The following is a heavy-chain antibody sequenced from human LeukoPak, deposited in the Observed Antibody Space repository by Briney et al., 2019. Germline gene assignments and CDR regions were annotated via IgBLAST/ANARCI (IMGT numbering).Heavy chain of an antibody. J-gene: IGHJ4*02. Sequence: GGSLRLSCAASGFTFSSYWMSWVRQAPGKGLEWVANIKQDGSEKYYVDSVKGRFTISRDNAKNSLYLQMNSLRAEDTAVYYCGRSPLYDFWNPFDYWGQGTLVTVSS. V-gene: IGHV3-7*01. CDR1: GFTFSSYW. D-gene: IGHD3-3*01. CDR2: IKQDGSEK. CDR3: GRSPLYDFWNPFDY.